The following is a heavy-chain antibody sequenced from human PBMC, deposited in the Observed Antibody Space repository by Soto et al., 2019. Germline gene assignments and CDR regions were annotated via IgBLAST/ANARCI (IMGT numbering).Heavy chain of an antibody. D-gene: IGHD4-4*01. CDR1: DESLSGYY. V-gene: IGHV4-34*02. Sequence: QVQLQQWGAGLLKPSETLSLTCAVYDESLSGYYYSWTRQPPGKGLEWIGEIQPSGSTYYNPSLKTRVTVSQDTSKKQFSLKLISVTAADTAVYYCARGRDDYKGGRTWGQGTLVTVSS. J-gene: IGHJ5*02. CDR2: IQPSGST. CDR3: ARGRDDYKGGRT.